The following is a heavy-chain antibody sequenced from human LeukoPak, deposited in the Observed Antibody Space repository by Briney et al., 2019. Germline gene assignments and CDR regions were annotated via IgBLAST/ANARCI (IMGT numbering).Heavy chain of an antibody. V-gene: IGHV3-23*01. CDR1: GFTFTNYA. CDR2: ISASGVMT. Sequence: GGSLRLSCAASGFTFTNYAMTWARQAPGKGLELVSSISASGVMTYYADSVKGRFTVSRDNSKNSLYLQMSSLTAADTAVYYCAKDRSIGTYYTFDHWGQGTLVTVSS. CDR3: AKDRSIGTYYTFDH. J-gene: IGHJ4*02. D-gene: IGHD1-26*01.